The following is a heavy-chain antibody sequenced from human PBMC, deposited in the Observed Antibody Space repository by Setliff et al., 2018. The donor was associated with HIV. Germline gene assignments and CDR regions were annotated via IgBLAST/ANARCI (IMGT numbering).Heavy chain of an antibody. CDR2: IFFTGNT. D-gene: IGHD3-9*01. J-gene: IGHJ6*03. CDR1: GGSISGYY. V-gene: IGHV4-59*01. CDR3: VRGHDNKYYYFYYMDV. Sequence: PSETLSLTCTVSGGSISGYYWSWIRQPPGKGLEYIGSIFFTGNTIYNPSLKARVTLSVDMSKNQVFLRLSSVPAADTAVYYCVRGHDNKYYYFYYMDVWGKGTTVTVSS.